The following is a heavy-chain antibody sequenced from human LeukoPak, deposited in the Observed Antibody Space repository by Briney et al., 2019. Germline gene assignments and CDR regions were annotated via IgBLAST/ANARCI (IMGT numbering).Heavy chain of an antibody. J-gene: IGHJ4*02. D-gene: IGHD2-15*01. Sequence: PGGSLRLSCAASGFTFSKHWMSWVRQAPGKGLEWVSSISSSSSYIYYADSVKGRFTISRDNAKNSLYLQMNSLRAEDTAVYYCARDAPRRYCSGGSCYSSGFDYWGQGTLVTVSS. CDR2: ISSSSSYI. CDR1: GFTFSKHW. V-gene: IGHV3-21*01. CDR3: ARDAPRRYCSGGSCYSSGFDY.